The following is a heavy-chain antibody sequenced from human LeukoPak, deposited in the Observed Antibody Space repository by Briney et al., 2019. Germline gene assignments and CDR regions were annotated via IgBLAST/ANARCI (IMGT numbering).Heavy chain of an antibody. CDR2: INHSGST. CDR3: ARGKEYCSGGSCYSNVFDP. Sequence: SETLSLTCAVYGGSFSGYYWSWIRQPPGKGLEWIGEINHSGSTNYNPSLKSRVTISVDTSKNQFSLKLSSVTAADTAVYYCARGKEYCSGGSCYSNVFDPWGQGTLVTVSS. D-gene: IGHD2-15*01. CDR1: GGSFSGYY. J-gene: IGHJ5*02. V-gene: IGHV4-34*01.